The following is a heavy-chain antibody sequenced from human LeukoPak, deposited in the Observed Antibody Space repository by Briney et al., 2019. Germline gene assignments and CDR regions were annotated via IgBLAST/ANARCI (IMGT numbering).Heavy chain of an antibody. D-gene: IGHD2-2*01. J-gene: IGHJ6*03. Sequence: SETLSLTCAVYGGSFSGYYWSWIRQPPGKGLEWIGEINHSGSTNYNPSLKSRVTISVDTSKNQFSLKLSSVAAADTAVYYCARLLLPADRYMDVWGKGTTVTVSS. V-gene: IGHV4-34*01. CDR2: INHSGST. CDR1: GGSFSGYY. CDR3: ARLLLPADRYMDV.